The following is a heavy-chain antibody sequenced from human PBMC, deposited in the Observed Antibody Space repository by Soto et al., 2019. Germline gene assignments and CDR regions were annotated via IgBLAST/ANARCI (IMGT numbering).Heavy chain of an antibody. J-gene: IGHJ5*02. CDR1: GGTFSSYT. Sequence: QVQLMQSGAEVKKPGSSVKVSCKASGGTFSSYTISWVRQAPGQGLEWMGRIIPILGIANYAQKFQGRVTITADKPTSTAHADLSSLRSEDSDVYDCARDRLADAGVNWFDPSGQGTLVTVSS. D-gene: IGHD3-3*02. CDR3: ARDRLADAGVNWFDP. CDR2: IIPILGIA. V-gene: IGHV1-69*08.